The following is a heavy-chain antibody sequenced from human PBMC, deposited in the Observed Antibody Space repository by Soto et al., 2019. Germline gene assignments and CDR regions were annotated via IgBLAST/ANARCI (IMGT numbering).Heavy chain of an antibody. J-gene: IGHJ4*02. CDR1: GGSISSYY. CDR3: ARENYSYDSGAYYNEFDY. D-gene: IGHD3-22*01. Sequence: KPSETLSLTCTVSGGSISSYYWSWIRQPPGKGLEWIGYISYSGSTNYNPSLKSRVTISVDTSKNQFSLKLSSVTAADTAVYYCARENYSYDSGAYYNEFDYWGQGPRAPVPP. CDR2: ISYSGST. V-gene: IGHV4-59*01.